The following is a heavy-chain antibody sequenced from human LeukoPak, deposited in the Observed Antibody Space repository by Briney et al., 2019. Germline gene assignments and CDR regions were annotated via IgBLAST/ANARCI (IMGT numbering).Heavy chain of an antibody. CDR3: ARELGCTNGVCYGGYDY. V-gene: IGHV1-18*01. J-gene: IGHJ4*02. CDR2: ISAYNGNT. Sequence: ASVKVSCKASGYTFTSYGISWVRQAPGQGLEWMGWISAYNGNTNYAQKLQGRVTMTTDTSTSTAYVELRSLRSDDTAVYYCARELGCTNGVCYGGYDYWGQGTLVTVSS. CDR1: GYTFTSYG. D-gene: IGHD2-8*01.